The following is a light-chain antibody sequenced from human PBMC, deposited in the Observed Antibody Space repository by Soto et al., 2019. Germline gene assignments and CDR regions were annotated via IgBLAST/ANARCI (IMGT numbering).Light chain of an antibody. CDR1: PSISNY. CDR3: QKYDRAPFT. V-gene: IGKV1-27*01. CDR2: AAS. J-gene: IGKJ3*01. Sequence: DIQMTQSPSSLSASVVSRVTITCRASPSISNYLGWYQQRPGKVPELLIYAASTLQSGVPSRFSGSGSGTDFTLTINSLQPEDVATYYCQKYDRAPFTFGPGTKVDIK.